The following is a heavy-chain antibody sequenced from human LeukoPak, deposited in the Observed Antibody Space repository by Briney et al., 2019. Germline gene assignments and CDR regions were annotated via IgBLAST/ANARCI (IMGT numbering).Heavy chain of an antibody. CDR2: ITYDGSNK. CDR3: ARDASYYDYVWGSYRYIEPQDTFFDY. CDR1: GFTFTTYW. V-gene: IGHV3-30*03. D-gene: IGHD3-16*02. Sequence: GGSLRLSCAASGFTFTTYWMSWVRQAPGKGLEWVAVITYDGSNKYYADSVKGRFTISRDNSKNTLYLQMNSLRAEDTAVYYCARDASYYDYVWGSYRYIEPQDTFFDYWGQGTLVTVSS. J-gene: IGHJ4*02.